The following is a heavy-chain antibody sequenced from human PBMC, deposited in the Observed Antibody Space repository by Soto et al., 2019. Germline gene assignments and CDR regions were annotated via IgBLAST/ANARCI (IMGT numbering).Heavy chain of an antibody. Sequence: NPSETLSLICTVSGGSISNYYWSWIRQPAGKGLEWIGRIYTSGNTNYNPSLKGRVTMSVDMSKNQFPLKLSSVTAADTAVYYCARHGFDSSGYYSGPWYFDLWGRGTLVTVSS. D-gene: IGHD3-22*01. J-gene: IGHJ2*01. CDR2: IYTSGNT. CDR3: ARHGFDSSGYYSGPWYFDL. V-gene: IGHV4-4*07. CDR1: GGSISNYY.